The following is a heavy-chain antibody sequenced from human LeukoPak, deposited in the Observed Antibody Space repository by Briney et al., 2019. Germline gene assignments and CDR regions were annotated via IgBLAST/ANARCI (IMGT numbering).Heavy chain of an antibody. Sequence: GGSLRLSCAASGFTFSSYSMNWVRQAPGKGLEWVANIKQDGSEKYYVDSVKGRFTISRDNAKNSLYLQMNSLRAEDTAVYYCARGVYYYYGMDVWGQGTTVTVSS. J-gene: IGHJ6*02. CDR1: GFTFSSYS. V-gene: IGHV3-7*01. D-gene: IGHD2-8*01. CDR2: IKQDGSEK. CDR3: ARGVYYYYGMDV.